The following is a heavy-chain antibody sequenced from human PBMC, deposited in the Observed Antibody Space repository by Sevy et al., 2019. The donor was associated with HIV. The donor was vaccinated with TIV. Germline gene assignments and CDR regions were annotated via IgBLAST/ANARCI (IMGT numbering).Heavy chain of an antibody. Sequence: GGSLRLSCAASGFTFRDYPMNWIRQAPGKGLEWLSYISRASDSIYYADSLMGRFTVSRDNAKNSLYLQMDRLSDEDTAIYYCAREHTGGFPDFWGQGTLVTVSS. CDR3: AREHTGGFPDF. CDR2: ISRASDSI. V-gene: IGHV3-48*02. CDR1: GFTFRDYP. D-gene: IGHD7-27*01. J-gene: IGHJ4*02.